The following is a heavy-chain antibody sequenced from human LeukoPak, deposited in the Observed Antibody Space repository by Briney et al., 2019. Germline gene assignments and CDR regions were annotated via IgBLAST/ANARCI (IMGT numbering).Heavy chain of an antibody. V-gene: IGHV4-61*02. CDR1: GGSISSGSYY. CDR3: ARGYYYDSSGYYNQRDAFDI. CDR2: IYTSGST. J-gene: IGHJ3*02. D-gene: IGHD3-22*01. Sequence: PSQTLSLTCTVSGGSISSGSYYWSWIRQPAGKGLEWIGRIYTSGSTNYNPSLKSRVTISVDTSKNQFSLKLSSVTAADTAVYYCARGYYYDSSGYYNQRDAFDIWGQGTMVTVSS.